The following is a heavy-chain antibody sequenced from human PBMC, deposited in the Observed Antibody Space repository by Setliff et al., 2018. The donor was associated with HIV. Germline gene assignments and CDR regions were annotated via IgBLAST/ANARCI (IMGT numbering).Heavy chain of an antibody. Sequence: PSETLSLTCSVSGGSTTSGGYYWSWIRQHPGKGLEYIGYIYYSGSTYYNPSLKSRVTMSIDTSTQQFFLNVTSVTAADTAVYYCAGFSYNFWVYRFDHWGXGALVTVSS. CDR1: GGSTTSGGYY. J-gene: IGHJ4*02. D-gene: IGHD3-3*01. V-gene: IGHV4-31*03. CDR3: AGFSYNFWVYRFDH. CDR2: IYYSGST.